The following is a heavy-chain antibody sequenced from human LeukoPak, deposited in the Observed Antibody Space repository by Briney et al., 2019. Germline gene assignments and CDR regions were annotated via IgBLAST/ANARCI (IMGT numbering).Heavy chain of an antibody. CDR3: ARVPSPPYYDFWSGYYPVYFDY. CDR2: ISSSSSTI. CDR1: GFTFSSHS. V-gene: IGHV3-48*04. J-gene: IGHJ4*02. Sequence: PGGSLRLSCAASGFTFSSHSMNWVRQAPGKGLEWVSYISSSSSTIYYADSVKGRFTISRDNAKNTLYLQMNSLRAEDTAVYYCARVPSPPYYDFWSGYYPVYFDYWGQGTLVTVSS. D-gene: IGHD3-3*01.